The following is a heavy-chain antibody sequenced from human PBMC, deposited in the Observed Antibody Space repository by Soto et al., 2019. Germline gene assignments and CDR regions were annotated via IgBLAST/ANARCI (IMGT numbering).Heavy chain of an antibody. Sequence: SVKVSCKGSGGTFNRYTITWVRQAPGQGLEWMGRIIPMFGIASYAQNFQGRVTITADKSTSTAYMELSSLRSEDTAVYYCARGPPHCISTSCSSSWFDPWGQGTLVTVSS. CDR1: GGTFNRYT. CDR3: ARGPPHCISTSCSSSWFDP. D-gene: IGHD2-2*01. J-gene: IGHJ5*02. CDR2: IIPMFGIA. V-gene: IGHV1-69*02.